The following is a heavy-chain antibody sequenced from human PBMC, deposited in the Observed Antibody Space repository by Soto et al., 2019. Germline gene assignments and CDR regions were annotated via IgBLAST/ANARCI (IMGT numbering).Heavy chain of an antibody. CDR1: GYSVSSSDYY. Sequence: PSETLSLTCSVSGYSVSSSDYYWAWIRQPPGKGLEWIGSMFYSGSTYYNPSLKSRVTISVGTSKNQFSLNLNSVTAADTAVYYCARPPTASLDAFEIWGQGTMVTVSS. V-gene: IGHV4-39*01. CDR2: MFYSGST. CDR3: ARPPTASLDAFEI. J-gene: IGHJ3*02.